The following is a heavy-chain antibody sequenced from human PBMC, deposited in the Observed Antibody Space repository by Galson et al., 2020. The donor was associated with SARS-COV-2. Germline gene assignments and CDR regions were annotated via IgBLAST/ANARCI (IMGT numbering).Heavy chain of an antibody. V-gene: IGHV3-30-3*01. J-gene: IGHJ4*02. CDR2: ISYDGSNK. D-gene: IGHD4-4*01. CDR3: ARDTGSAADY. CDR1: GFTFSSYD. Sequence: GGSLRLSCAASGFTFSSYDMHWVRQAPGKGLERVAVISYDGSNKYYADSVKGRFTISRDNSKNTLYLQMNSLRAEDTAVYYCARDTGSAADYWGQGTLVTVSS.